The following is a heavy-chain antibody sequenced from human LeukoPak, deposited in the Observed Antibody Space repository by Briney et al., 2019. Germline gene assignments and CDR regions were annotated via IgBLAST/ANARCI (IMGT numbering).Heavy chain of an antibody. V-gene: IGHV1-18*01. CDR3: ARELAYDSSGYYAFDI. J-gene: IGHJ3*02. CDR2: ISAYNGNT. Sequence: ASVRVSCKASGYTFTSYGISWVRQAPGQGLEWMGWISAYNGNTNYAQKLQGRVTMTTDTSTSTAYMELRSLRSDDTAVYYCARELAYDSSGYYAFDIWGQGTMVTVSS. CDR1: GYTFTSYG. D-gene: IGHD3-22*01.